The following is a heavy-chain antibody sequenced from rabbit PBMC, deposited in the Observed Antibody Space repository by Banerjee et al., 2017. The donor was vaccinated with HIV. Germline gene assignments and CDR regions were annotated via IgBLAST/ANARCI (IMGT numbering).Heavy chain of an antibody. CDR1: GFSFSRNYY. Sequence: QEQLVESGGGLVQPEGSLTLTCTASGFSFSRNYYMCWVRQAPGKGLEWIACIYTSTGSTRYASWAKGRFTGSKSSSTAVALQVTSLTAADTATYFCARETNSGWGHFNLWGPGTLVTVS. J-gene: IGHJ4*01. D-gene: IGHD4-1*01. CDR2: IYTSTGST. CDR3: ARETNSGWGHFNL. V-gene: IGHV1S45*01.